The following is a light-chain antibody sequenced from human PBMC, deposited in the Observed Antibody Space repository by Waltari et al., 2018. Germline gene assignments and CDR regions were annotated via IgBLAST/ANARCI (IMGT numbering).Light chain of an antibody. CDR1: QSISSW. CDR2: KAS. CDR3: QQLHDYPLS. J-gene: IGKJ4*01. V-gene: IGKV1-5*03. Sequence: DIQMTQSPSTLSASAGDRVTITCRASQSISSWLAWYQQKPGKAPKLLIYKASSLESGVPSRFSGSGSVTDFNLTISSLQPDDLASYYCQQLHDYPLSFGGGTKVEIK.